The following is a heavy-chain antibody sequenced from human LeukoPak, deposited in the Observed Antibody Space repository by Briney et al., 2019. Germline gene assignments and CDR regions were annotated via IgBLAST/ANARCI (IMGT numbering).Heavy chain of an antibody. V-gene: IGHV3-7*01. D-gene: IGHD3-3*01. CDR3: ARDAIFGVTDY. Sequence: PGGSLRLSCAASGFTFSSYWMSWVRQAPGKGLEWVANIKQDGSEKYYVDSVKGRFTISRDNAKNSLYLQMNSLRAEGTAVYYCARDAIFGVTDYWGQGTLVTVSS. CDR1: GFTFSSYW. CDR2: IKQDGSEK. J-gene: IGHJ4*02.